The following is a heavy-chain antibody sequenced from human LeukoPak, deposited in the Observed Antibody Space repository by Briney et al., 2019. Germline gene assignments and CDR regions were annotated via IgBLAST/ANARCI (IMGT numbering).Heavy chain of an antibody. J-gene: IGHJ6*02. CDR3: ARASWAQSHYGMDV. D-gene: IGHD1-26*01. CDR1: GFTFSSYA. V-gene: IGHV3-30-3*01. Sequence: GGSLRLSCAASGFTFSSYAMHWVRQAPGKGLEWIAVISYDGSNKYYADSVKGRFTISRDNSKNTLYLQMNSLRAEDTAVYYCARASWAQSHYGMDVWGQGTTVTVSS. CDR2: ISYDGSNK.